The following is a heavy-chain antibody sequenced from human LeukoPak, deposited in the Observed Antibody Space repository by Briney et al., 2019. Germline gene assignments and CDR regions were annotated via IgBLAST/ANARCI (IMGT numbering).Heavy chain of an antibody. D-gene: IGHD2-8*01. CDR3: ARQGCTNGVCYGFSS. CDR2: INHSGST. V-gene: IGHV4-39*01. CDR1: GGSISSSSYY. Sequence: SETLSLTCTVSGGSISSSSYYWGWIRQPPGKGLEWIGEINHSGSTNYNPSLKSRVTISVDTSKNQFSLKLSSVTAADTAVYYCARQGCTNGVCYGFSSWGQGTLVTVSS. J-gene: IGHJ5*02.